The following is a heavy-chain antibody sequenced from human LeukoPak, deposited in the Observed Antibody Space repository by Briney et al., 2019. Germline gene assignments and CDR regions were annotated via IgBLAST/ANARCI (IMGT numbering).Heavy chain of an antibody. D-gene: IGHD3-10*01. CDR2: ISVSGGST. V-gene: IGHV3-23*01. Sequence: GGPLRLSLAVSGFTFGGYIMSWVRQPPGKGLEGVSSISVSGGSTNYADSVEGRFTISRDNSKNTLYLQMNSLRAEDTAVYYCAKGRGAYYSASGSYYFDFWGQGTLVTVSS. CDR1: GFTFGGYI. CDR3: AKGRGAYYSASGSYYFDF. J-gene: IGHJ4*02.